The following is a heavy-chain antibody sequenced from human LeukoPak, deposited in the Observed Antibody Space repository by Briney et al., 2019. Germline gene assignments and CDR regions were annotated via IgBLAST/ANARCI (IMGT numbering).Heavy chain of an antibody. D-gene: IGHD6-19*01. Sequence: GSLSLSCAASGFTFSSDGMHWVRPAPGKGLEWVAVIWYDGSNKYYADSVKGRFTISRDNSKNTLYLQMNSLRAEDTAVYYCAREQWLPTGGFDYWGQGTLVTVSS. V-gene: IGHV3-33*01. CDR3: AREQWLPTGGFDY. CDR2: IWYDGSNK. J-gene: IGHJ4*02. CDR1: GFTFSSDG.